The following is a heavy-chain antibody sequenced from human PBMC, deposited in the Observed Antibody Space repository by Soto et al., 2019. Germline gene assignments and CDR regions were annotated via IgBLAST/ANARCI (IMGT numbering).Heavy chain of an antibody. D-gene: IGHD3-22*01. CDR2: IWYDGSNK. CDR3: AREHSNYYDSSGYYPDY. Sequence: GGSLRLSCAASGFSFSSYGMHWVRQAPGKGLEWVAVIWYDGSNKYYADSVKGRFTISRDNSKNTLYLQMNSLRAEDTAVYYCAREHSNYYDSSGYYPDYWGQGTLVTVSS. CDR1: GFSFSSYG. J-gene: IGHJ4*02. V-gene: IGHV3-33*01.